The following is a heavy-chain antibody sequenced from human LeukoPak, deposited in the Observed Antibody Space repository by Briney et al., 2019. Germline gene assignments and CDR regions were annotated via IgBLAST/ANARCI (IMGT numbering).Heavy chain of an antibody. CDR1: GGSISSYY. V-gene: IGHV4-4*07. D-gene: IGHD4-17*01. Sequence: SETLSLTCTVSGGSISSYYWSWIRQPAGKGLEWIGRIYTSGSTNYNPSLKSRVTMSLDTSKNQFSLKLSSVTAPDTDVYYCARHHGDYFFFDYWGQGTLVTVSS. CDR2: IYTSGST. CDR3: ARHHGDYFFFDY. J-gene: IGHJ4*02.